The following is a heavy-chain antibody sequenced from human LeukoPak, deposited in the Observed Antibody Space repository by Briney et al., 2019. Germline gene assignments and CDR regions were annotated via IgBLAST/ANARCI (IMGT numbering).Heavy chain of an antibody. CDR2: IKFDGSLT. Sequence: PGGSLTLSCTASGLTFDTYWMHWVRQAPGKGLVWVSQIKFDGSLTAYADSVKGRFTISRDNPKNTLYLQMDSLGTEDTAVYYCVTGHLYSRMYFDLWGRGTRVTVSS. CDR3: VTGHLYSRMYFDL. J-gene: IGHJ2*01. V-gene: IGHV3-74*01. D-gene: IGHD1-14*01. CDR1: GLTFDTYW.